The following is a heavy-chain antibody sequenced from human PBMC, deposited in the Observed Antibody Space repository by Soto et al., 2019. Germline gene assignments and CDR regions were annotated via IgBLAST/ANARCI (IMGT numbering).Heavy chain of an antibody. CDR2: ISGSGGST. Sequence: EVQLLESGGGLVQPGGSLRLSCAASGFTFSSYAMSWVRQAPGKGLEWVSAISGSGGSTYYADSVKGRFTISRDNSKNTLYLQMNSLRAEDTAVYYCTKQPTFLIAAAGTFFDYWGQGTLVTVSS. J-gene: IGHJ4*02. CDR1: GFTFSSYA. V-gene: IGHV3-23*01. CDR3: TKQPTFLIAAAGTFFDY. D-gene: IGHD6-13*01.